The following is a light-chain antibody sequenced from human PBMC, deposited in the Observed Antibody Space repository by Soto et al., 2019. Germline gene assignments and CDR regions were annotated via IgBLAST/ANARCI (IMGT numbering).Light chain of an antibody. Sequence: QSVLTQPPSLSAAPGQTVTISCSGGSSNIGNNYVSWYQQVAGTTPKLLIFGNNKRPSGIPDRFSGSKSGTSATLGIAGLQTGDAADYYCATWDSSLSAWLFGGGTQLTVL. J-gene: IGLJ3*02. CDR3: ATWDSSLSAWL. V-gene: IGLV1-51*01. CDR1: SSNIGNNY. CDR2: GNN.